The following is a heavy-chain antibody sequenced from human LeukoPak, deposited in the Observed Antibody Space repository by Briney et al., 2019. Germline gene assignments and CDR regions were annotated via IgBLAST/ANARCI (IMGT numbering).Heavy chain of an antibody. CDR3: ARAPVRGYSYGYFDY. CDR1: GFTFSSYD. Sequence: GGSLRLSCAASGFTFSSYDMHWVRQATGKGLEWVLAIGTAGDTYYPGSVKGRFTISRENAKNSLYLQMNSLRAEDTAVYYCARAPVRGYSYGYFDYWGQGTLVTVSS. V-gene: IGHV3-13*01. D-gene: IGHD5-18*01. J-gene: IGHJ4*02. CDR2: IGTAGDT.